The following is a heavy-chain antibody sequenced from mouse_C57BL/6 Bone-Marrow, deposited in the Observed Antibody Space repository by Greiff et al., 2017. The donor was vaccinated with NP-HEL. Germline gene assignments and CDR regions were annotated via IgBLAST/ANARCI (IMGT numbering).Heavy chain of an antibody. CDR1: GYTFTSYW. CDR2: IDPSDSYT. D-gene: IGHD5-1*01. V-gene: IGHV1-69*01. CDR3: ARKEYPYYFDY. Sequence: QVQLQQPGAELVMPGASVKLSCKASGYTFTSYWMHWVKQRPGQGLEWIGEIDPSDSYTNYNQKFKGKYTLTVDKSSSTAYMQLSSLTSEDSAVYYCARKEYPYYFDYWGQGTTLTVSS. J-gene: IGHJ2*01.